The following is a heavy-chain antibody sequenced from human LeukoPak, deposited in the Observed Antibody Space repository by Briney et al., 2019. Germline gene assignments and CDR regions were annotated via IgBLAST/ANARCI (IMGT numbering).Heavy chain of an antibody. CDR2: ISAYNGNT. Sequence: ASVKVSCKASGYSFTSHGISWVRQAPGQGLEWVGWISAYNGNTNYAQKLQGRVTMTRDTSTTTVYMELRSLRSDDTAVYYCARVWVGPGVHDVFDIWGQGTKVIVSS. D-gene: IGHD2-2*01. J-gene: IGHJ3*02. V-gene: IGHV1-18*01. CDR1: GYSFTSHG. CDR3: ARVWVGPGVHDVFDI.